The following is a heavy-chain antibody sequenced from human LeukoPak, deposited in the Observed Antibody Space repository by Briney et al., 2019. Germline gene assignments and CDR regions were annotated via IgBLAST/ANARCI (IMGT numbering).Heavy chain of an antibody. D-gene: IGHD3-10*01. V-gene: IGHV3-21*04. J-gene: IGHJ4*02. CDR2: ISTSSSYI. CDR3: ARGSPRLLWFGELSY. CDR1: GFTFSSYS. Sequence: GGSLRLSCAASGFTFSSYSMNWVRQAPGKGLEWVSSISTSSSYIHYADSVKGRFTISRDNSKNTLYLQMNSLRAEDTAVYYCARGSPRLLWFGELSYWGQGTLVTVSS.